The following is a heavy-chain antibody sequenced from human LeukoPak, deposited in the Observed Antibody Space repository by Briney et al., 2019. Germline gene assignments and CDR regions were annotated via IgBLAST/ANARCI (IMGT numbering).Heavy chain of an antibody. CDR1: GFTFSSYS. D-gene: IGHD2-21*02. Sequence: GGSLRLSCAASGFTFSSYSMNWVRQAPGKGLEWVSSISSSSSYIYYADSVKGRFTISKDNAKNSLYLQMNSLRAEDTAVYYCARWFCGGDCYSSYFQHWGQGTLVTVSS. J-gene: IGHJ1*01. V-gene: IGHV3-21*01. CDR2: ISSSSSYI. CDR3: ARWFCGGDCYSSYFQH.